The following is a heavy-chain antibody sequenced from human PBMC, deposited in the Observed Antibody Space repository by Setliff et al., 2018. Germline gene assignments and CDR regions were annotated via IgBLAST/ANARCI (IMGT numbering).Heavy chain of an antibody. Sequence: KPSETLSLTCAVSGYSISSGYYWGWIRQPPGKGLEWIGSIYHSGSTYYNPSLKSRVTISVDTSKNQFSLKLSSVTAADTAVYYCARQVSWFDPWGQGTLVTVSS. CDR1: GYSISSGYY. J-gene: IGHJ5*02. CDR3: ARQVSWFDP. CDR2: IYHSGST. V-gene: IGHV4-38-2*01.